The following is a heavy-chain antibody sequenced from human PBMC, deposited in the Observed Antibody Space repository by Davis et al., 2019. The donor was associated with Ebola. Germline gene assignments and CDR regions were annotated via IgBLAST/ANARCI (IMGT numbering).Heavy chain of an antibody. CDR2: IDISGST. CDR1: GGSISTYY. CDR3: ARDRSYYYEGAFDI. J-gene: IGHJ3*02. V-gene: IGHV4-4*07. D-gene: IGHD3-22*01. Sequence: PSETLSLTCTVSGGSISTYYWSWIRQPAGKGLEWIGRIDISGSTHYNPSLKSRVTMSADTSKNQLSLKLTSVTAADTAVYYCARDRSYYYEGAFDIWGQGTKVTVSS.